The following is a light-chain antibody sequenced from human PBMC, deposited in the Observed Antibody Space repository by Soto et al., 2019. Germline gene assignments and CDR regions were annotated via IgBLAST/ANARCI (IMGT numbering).Light chain of an antibody. CDR1: QSVSSN. Sequence: EIVITQSPSTLSVSPPERSTLSCRASQSVSSNLAWYQQKPGQAPRLLIYGASTRATGIPARFSGSGSGTEFTLTISSLQSEDFAVYYCQQYNNWPSWTFGQGTKVDNK. V-gene: IGKV3-15*01. J-gene: IGKJ2*02. CDR2: GAS. CDR3: QQYNNWPSWT.